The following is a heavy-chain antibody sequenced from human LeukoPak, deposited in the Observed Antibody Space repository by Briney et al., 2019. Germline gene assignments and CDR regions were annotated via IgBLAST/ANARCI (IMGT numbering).Heavy chain of an antibody. CDR2: ISGSGGST. D-gene: IGHD3-3*01. J-gene: IGHJ4*02. Sequence: PGGSLRLSCAASGFTFSSYAMSWVRQAQGKGLEWVSAISGSGGSTYYADSVKGRFTISTSNSTNPLYLQMHSLRAEDPPVYYCGEARVFDFAYWGQGSLVTVSS. CDR3: GEARVFDFAY. V-gene: IGHV3-23*01. CDR1: GFTFSSYA.